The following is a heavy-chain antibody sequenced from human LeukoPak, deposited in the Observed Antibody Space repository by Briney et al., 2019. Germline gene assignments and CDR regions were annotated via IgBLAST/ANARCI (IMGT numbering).Heavy chain of an antibody. CDR1: GFTFSSYA. J-gene: IGHJ4*02. CDR3: AKRAKATIFGVVKPFDY. D-gene: IGHD3-3*01. V-gene: IGHV3-23*01. CDR2: VSGSGGST. Sequence: GGSLRLSCAASGFTFSSYAMNWVRQAPGKGLQWVSGVSGSGGSTYYADSVKGRFTISRDNSKNTLYLQMNSLRAEDTAVYYCAKRAKATIFGVVKPFDYWGQGTLVTVSS.